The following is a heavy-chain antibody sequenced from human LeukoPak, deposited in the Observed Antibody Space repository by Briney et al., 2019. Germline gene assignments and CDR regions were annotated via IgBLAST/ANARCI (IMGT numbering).Heavy chain of an antibody. CDR2: INWNGGST. Sequence: GGSLRLFCAASGFTFDDYGMSWVRQAPGKGLEWVSGINWNGGSTGYADSVKGRFTISRGNAKNSLYLQMNSLRAEDTASYYCARGSLSTVAPGYYYYMDVWGKGTTVTASS. D-gene: IGHD6-6*01. V-gene: IGHV3-20*04. CDR3: ARGSLSTVAPGYYYYMDV. J-gene: IGHJ6*03. CDR1: GFTFDDYG.